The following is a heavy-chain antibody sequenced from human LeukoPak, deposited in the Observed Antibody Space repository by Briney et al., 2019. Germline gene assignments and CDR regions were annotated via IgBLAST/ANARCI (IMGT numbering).Heavy chain of an antibody. CDR3: AMSTISYYMDV. V-gene: IGHV4-4*07. CDR2: IYTSGST. D-gene: IGHD2/OR15-2a*01. CDR1: GGSISSYY. Sequence: SESLSLTCTVSGGSISSYYWSWIRQPAGKGLEWIGRIYTSGSTNYNPSLKSRVTRSVDTSKNQFSLKLSSVTAADTDVYYCAMSTISYYMDVWGKGTTVTVSS. J-gene: IGHJ6*03.